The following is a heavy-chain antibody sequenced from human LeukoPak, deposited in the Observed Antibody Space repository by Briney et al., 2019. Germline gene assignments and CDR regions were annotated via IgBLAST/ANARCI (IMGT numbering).Heavy chain of an antibody. CDR1: GFTFSSYG. CDR2: IRYDGSNK. J-gene: IGHJ4*02. D-gene: IGHD3-10*01. CDR3: AKDTLWFGEFHFDY. V-gene: IGHV3-30*02. Sequence: PGGSLRLSCAASGFTFSSYGMHWVRQAPGKGLEWVAFIRYDGSNKYYADSVKGRFTISRDNSKNTLYLQMNSLRAEDTAVYYCAKDTLWFGEFHFDYWGQRTLVTVSS.